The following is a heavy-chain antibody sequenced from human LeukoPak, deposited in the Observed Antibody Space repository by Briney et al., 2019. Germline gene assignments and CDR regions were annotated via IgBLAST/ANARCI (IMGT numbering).Heavy chain of an antibody. CDR3: ARLFQRNELNSSGYSLGY. CDR2: IIPIFGTA. J-gene: IGHJ4*02. D-gene: IGHD3-22*01. Sequence: SVKASCKASGGTFSSYAISWVRQAPGQGLEWMGGIIPIFGTANYAQKFQGRVTITADKSTSTAYMELSSLRSEDTAVYYCARLFQRNELNSSGYSLGYWGQGTLVTVSS. CDR1: GGTFSSYA. V-gene: IGHV1-69*06.